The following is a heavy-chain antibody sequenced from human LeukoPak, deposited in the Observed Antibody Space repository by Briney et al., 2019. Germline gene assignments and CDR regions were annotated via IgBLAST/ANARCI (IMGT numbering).Heavy chain of an antibody. Sequence: GGSLRLSCAASGFTFSSYAMSWVRQAPGKGLEWVSAISGSGGSTYYADSVKGRFTISRDNSKNTLYLQMNSLRAEDTAVYYCAKDQGEYSSPPRHFDYWGQGTLVTVSS. CDR3: AKDQGEYSSPPRHFDY. CDR2: ISGSGGST. CDR1: GFTFSSYA. D-gene: IGHD6-6*01. V-gene: IGHV3-23*01. J-gene: IGHJ4*02.